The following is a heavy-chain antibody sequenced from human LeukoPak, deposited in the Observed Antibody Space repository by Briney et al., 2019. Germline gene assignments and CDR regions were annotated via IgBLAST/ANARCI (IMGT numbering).Heavy chain of an antibody. Sequence: GASVKVSCKASGYTFTGYYMHWVRQAPGQGLEWMGWINPNSGGTNYAQKFQGRVTMTRDTSISTAYMELSRLRSDDTAVYYCARDKEMATIHDAFDIWGQGTMVTVSS. D-gene: IGHD5-24*01. CDR1: GYTFTGYY. J-gene: IGHJ3*02. CDR3: ARDKEMATIHDAFDI. V-gene: IGHV1-2*02. CDR2: INPNSGGT.